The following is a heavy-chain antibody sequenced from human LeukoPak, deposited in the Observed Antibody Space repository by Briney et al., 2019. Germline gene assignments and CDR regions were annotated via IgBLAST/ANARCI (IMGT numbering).Heavy chain of an antibody. D-gene: IGHD3-3*01. CDR2: ISYDGSNK. V-gene: IGHV3-30*18. CDR3: AKDQGGGSDFWSGYYTGLDY. J-gene: IGHJ4*02. CDR1: GFTFSSYG. Sequence: PGRSLRLSCAASGFTFSSYGMHWVRQASGKGLEWVAVISYDGSNKYYADSVKGRFTISRDNSKNTLYLQMNSLRAEDTAVYYCAKDQGGGSDFWSGYYTGLDYWGQGTLVSVSS.